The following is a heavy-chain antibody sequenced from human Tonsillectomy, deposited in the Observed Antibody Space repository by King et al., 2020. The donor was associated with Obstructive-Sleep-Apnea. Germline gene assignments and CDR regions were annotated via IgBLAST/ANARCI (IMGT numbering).Heavy chain of an antibody. D-gene: IGHD3-9*01. CDR2: INKDGSEK. CDR1: RLTFSNYW. V-gene: IGHV3-7*01. CDR3: ARGDWSFDY. Sequence: VQLVESGGALVQPGGSLRLSCAASRLTFSNYWMNWVRQAPGKGLEWVASINKDGSEKYYVDSVTGRFTISRDNAKNSLYLQMSSLRAEDTALYYCARGDWSFDYWGQGSLVTVSS. J-gene: IGHJ4*02.